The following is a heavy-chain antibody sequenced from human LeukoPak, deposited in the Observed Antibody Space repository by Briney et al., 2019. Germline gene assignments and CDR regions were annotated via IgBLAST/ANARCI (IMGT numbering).Heavy chain of an antibody. V-gene: IGHV1-69*06. CDR2: IIPIFGTA. CDR1: GGTFSSYA. Sequence: SVKVSCKASGGTFSSYAISWVRQAPGQGLEWMGGIIPIFGTANYAQKFQGRVTITADKSTSTAYMELSSLRSEDTAVYYCAREHYYDSSGYYYVAAFDIWGQGTMVTVSS. CDR3: AREHYYDSSGYYYVAAFDI. J-gene: IGHJ3*02. D-gene: IGHD3-22*01.